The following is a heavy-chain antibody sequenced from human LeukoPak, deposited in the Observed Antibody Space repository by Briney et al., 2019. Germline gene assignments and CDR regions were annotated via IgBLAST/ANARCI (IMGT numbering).Heavy chain of an antibody. CDR2: ISTTGSSI. Sequence: GGSLRLSCAASGFTFSSYEMNWVRQAPGKGLEWVSYISTTGSSIYYADSVKGRFTISRDNVKNLLYLQMNSLRAEDTVVYYCARVQRGIAVALDYWGQGTLATVSS. D-gene: IGHD6-19*01. CDR3: ARVQRGIAVALDY. J-gene: IGHJ4*02. CDR1: GFTFSSYE. V-gene: IGHV3-48*03.